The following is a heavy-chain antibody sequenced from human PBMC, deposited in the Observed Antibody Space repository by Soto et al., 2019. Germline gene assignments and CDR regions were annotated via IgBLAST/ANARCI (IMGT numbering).Heavy chain of an antibody. V-gene: IGHV1-69*13. Sequence: GASVKVSCKASGGTFRGYAISWVRQAPGQGLEWLGGILPTSVTPNYAQKFQGRVTLTADESTNTAFLELRSLRSADTAVYYCARGYGGNTQIFDYWGQGTLVTVSS. D-gene: IGHD4-17*01. CDR1: GGTFRGYA. J-gene: IGHJ4*02. CDR3: ARGYGGNTQIFDY. CDR2: ILPTSVTP.